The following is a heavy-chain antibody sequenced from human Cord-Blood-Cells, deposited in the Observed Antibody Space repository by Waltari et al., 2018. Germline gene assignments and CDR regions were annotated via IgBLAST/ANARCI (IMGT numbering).Heavy chain of an antibody. J-gene: IGHJ6*02. V-gene: IGHV4-39*01. CDR2: IYYSGST. D-gene: IGHD3-16*01. CDR3: ARQFMITFGGVIGYYYGMDV. CDR1: GGSISSSSYY. Sequence: QLQLQESGPGLVKPSETLSLTCTVSGGSISSSSYYLGWIRPPPGKGLEWIRSIYYSGSTYYNPSLKIRVTISVDTSKNQFSLKLSSVTAADTAVYYCARQFMITFGGVIGYYYGMDVWGQGTTVTVSS.